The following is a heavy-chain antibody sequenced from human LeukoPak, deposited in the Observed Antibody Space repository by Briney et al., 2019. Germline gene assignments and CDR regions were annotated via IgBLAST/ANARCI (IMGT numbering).Heavy chain of an antibody. Sequence: ASVKVSCKASGYTFTGYYMHWVRQAPGQGLEWRGWINPNSGGTNYAQKFQGRVTMTRDTSISTAYMELSRLRSDDTAVYYCARASRRNDYGDPWGQGTLVTVSS. V-gene: IGHV1-2*02. D-gene: IGHD4-17*01. CDR2: INPNSGGT. CDR3: ARASRRNDYGDP. J-gene: IGHJ5*02. CDR1: GYTFTGYY.